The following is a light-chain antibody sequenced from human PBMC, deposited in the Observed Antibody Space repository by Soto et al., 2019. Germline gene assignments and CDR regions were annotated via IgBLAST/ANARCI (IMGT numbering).Light chain of an antibody. CDR2: AAS. CDR3: QQRYSTPYT. CDR1: QSISSY. V-gene: IGKV1-39*01. Sequence: DIQMTPSPSSLSASVGDRVTMTCRASQSISSYLNWDQQKPGKAPKLLSSAASSVQSWVTSRFSGSGSGTEFTISISSLQQEDFSTYSCQQRYSTPYTFGQGTKLEIK. J-gene: IGKJ2*01.